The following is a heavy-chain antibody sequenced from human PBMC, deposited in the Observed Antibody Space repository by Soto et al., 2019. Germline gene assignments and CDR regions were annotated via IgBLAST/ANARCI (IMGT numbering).Heavy chain of an antibody. J-gene: IGHJ5*02. D-gene: IGHD1-7*01. CDR2: LNTYGNT. V-gene: IGHV4-4*07. CDR3: GRESGETWDYEAS. CDR1: GGSISSYR. Sequence: QVQLQESGPGLVRPSETLSLTCTVSGGSISSYRWSWIRQPAGKGLEWIGRLNTYGNTHYNPSLKSRGTVSVDTSRNQFFLTPRSVTAANSAVYHCGRESGETWDYEASWGQGNPVTVSS.